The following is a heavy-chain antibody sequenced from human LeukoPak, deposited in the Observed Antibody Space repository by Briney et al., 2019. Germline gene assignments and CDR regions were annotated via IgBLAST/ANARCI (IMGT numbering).Heavy chain of an antibody. D-gene: IGHD6-6*01. V-gene: IGHV1-2*02. Sequence: ASVKVSCKASGYAFTGYYMHWVRQAPGQGLEWMGWINPNSGGTNFAQKFQDRVTMTGDTPISTAYMELSRLRSDDTAVYYCARGAFSSSSGYKYYYMDVWGKGTTVTVSS. CDR3: ARGAFSSSSGYKYYYMDV. J-gene: IGHJ6*03. CDR2: INPNSGGT. CDR1: GYAFTGYY.